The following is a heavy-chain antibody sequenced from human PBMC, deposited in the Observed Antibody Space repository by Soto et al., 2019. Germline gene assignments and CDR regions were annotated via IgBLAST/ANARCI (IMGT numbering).Heavy chain of an antibody. J-gene: IGHJ3*02. CDR2: IYYSGST. D-gene: IGHD3-3*01. Sequence: SETLSLTCTVSGGSISSGGYYWSWIRQHPGKGLEWIGYIYYSGSTYYNPSLKSRVTISVDTSKNQFSLKLSSVTAADTAVYYCARGGWRDFWSGATDEDAFDSWGQGTMVTVSS. V-gene: IGHV4-31*03. CDR3: ARGGWRDFWSGATDEDAFDS. CDR1: GGSISSGGYY.